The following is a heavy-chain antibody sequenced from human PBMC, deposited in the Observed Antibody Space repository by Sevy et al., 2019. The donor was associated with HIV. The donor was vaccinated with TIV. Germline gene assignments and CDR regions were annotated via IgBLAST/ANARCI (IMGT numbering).Heavy chain of an antibody. D-gene: IGHD2-2*02. CDR1: GFTFSSYS. CDR3: ARALSDCSSTSCYIFQIDY. CDR2: ISSSSGYI. J-gene: IGHJ4*02. V-gene: IGHV3-21*01. Sequence: GGSMRLSCAASGFTFSSYSMNWVRQAPGKGLEWVSSISSSSGYIYYADSVKGRFTISRDNAKNSLYLQMNSLRAEDTAVYYCARALSDCSSTSCYIFQIDYWGQGTLVTVSS.